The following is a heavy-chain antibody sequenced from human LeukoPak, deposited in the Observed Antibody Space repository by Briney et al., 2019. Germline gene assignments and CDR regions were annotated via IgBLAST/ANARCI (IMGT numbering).Heavy chain of an antibody. J-gene: IGHJ4*02. CDR2: IYHGGGT. V-gene: IGHV4-38-2*02. Sequence: SETLSLTCTVSGYPISSGYHWGWIRQPPGKGLEWIGSIYHGGGTYYNPSLKSRVTVSVDTPRNQFFLKVNSVTAADTAVYHCARGRLDSAMVMVYWGQGTLVTVSS. CDR3: ARGRLDSAMVMVY. CDR1: GYPISSGYH. D-gene: IGHD5-18*01.